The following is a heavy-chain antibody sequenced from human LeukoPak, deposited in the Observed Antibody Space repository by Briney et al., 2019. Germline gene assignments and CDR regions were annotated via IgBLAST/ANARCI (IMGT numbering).Heavy chain of an antibody. D-gene: IGHD6-19*01. J-gene: IGHJ4*02. CDR1: GFTFSSYG. Sequence: GGSLRLSCAASGFTFSSYGMSWVRQAPGKGLEWFSAISGSGGSTYYADSVKGRFTISRDNSKNTLYLQMNSLRAEDTAVYYCAKERGSGWYYFDYWGQGTLVTVSS. CDR2: ISGSGGST. V-gene: IGHV3-23*01. CDR3: AKERGSGWYYFDY.